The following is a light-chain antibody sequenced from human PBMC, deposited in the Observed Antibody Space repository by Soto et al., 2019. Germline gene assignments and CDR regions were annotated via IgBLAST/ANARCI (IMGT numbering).Light chain of an antibody. V-gene: IGKV3-20*01. Sequence: EIVLTQSPGTLSLFPGERATLSCRASQSVRSSYLAWYQQKPGQAPRLLIYDASSRATGIPDRFSGSGSGTDFTLTISRLEPEDFAVYYCQQYGSSPPLTFGGGTKVEIK. CDR3: QQYGSSPPLT. CDR1: QSVRSSY. J-gene: IGKJ4*01. CDR2: DAS.